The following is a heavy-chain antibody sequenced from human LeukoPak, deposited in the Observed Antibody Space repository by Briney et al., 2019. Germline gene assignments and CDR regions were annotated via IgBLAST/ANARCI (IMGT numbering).Heavy chain of an antibody. CDR3: ARLETYYYDSSGYYFDY. Sequence: SETLPLTCTVSGGSISSSSYYWGWIRQPPGKGLEWIGSIYYSGSTYYNPSLKSRVTISVDTSKNQFSLKLSSVTAADTAVYYCARLETYYYDSSGYYFDYWGQGTLVTVSS. CDR2: IYYSGST. D-gene: IGHD3-22*01. V-gene: IGHV4-39*01. J-gene: IGHJ4*02. CDR1: GGSISSSSYY.